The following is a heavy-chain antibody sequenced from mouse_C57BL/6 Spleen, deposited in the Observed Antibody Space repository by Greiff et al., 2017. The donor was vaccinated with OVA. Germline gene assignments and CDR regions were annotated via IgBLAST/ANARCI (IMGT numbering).Heavy chain of an antibody. D-gene: IGHD1-1*01. J-gene: IGHJ4*01. CDR3: ARYYYGSRGAMDY. V-gene: IGHV1-59*01. CDR1: GYTFTSYW. CDR2: IDPSDSYT. Sequence: VQLQQPGAELVRPGTSVTLSCKASGYTFTSYWMHWVKQRPGQGLEWIGVIDPSDSYTNYNQKFKGKATLTVDTSSSTAYMQLSSLTSEDSAVYDCARYYYGSRGAMDYWGQGTSVTVSS.